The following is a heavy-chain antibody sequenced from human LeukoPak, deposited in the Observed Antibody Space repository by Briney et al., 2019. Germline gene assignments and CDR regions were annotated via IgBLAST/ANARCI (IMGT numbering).Heavy chain of an antibody. CDR2: IYYSGST. Sequence: SETLSLTCTVSGGSISSYYWSWIRQPPGKGLEWIGYIYYSGSTNYNPSLKSRVTISVDTSKNQFSLKLSSVTAADTAVYYCARDAYGSGRFLGYYYYGMDVWGQGTTVTVSS. J-gene: IGHJ6*02. CDR3: ARDAYGSGRFLGYYYYGMDV. CDR1: GGSISSYY. V-gene: IGHV4-59*01. D-gene: IGHD3-10*01.